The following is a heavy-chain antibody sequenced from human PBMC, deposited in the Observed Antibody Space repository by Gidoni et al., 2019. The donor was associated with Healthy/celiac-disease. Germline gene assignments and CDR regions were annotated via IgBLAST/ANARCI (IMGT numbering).Heavy chain of an antibody. Sequence: QVQLVQSGAEVKKPGSSVKVSCKVSEGTFSTYATSWVRQAPGQGLEWMGGIIPIFGTANYAQKFQGRVTITADKSTSTAYMELSSLRSEDTAVYYCARGDPTWIQLWSDYYYGMDVWGQGTTVTVSS. CDR3: ARGDPTWIQLWSDYYYGMDV. CDR2: IIPIFGTA. D-gene: IGHD5-18*01. V-gene: IGHV1-69*06. J-gene: IGHJ6*02. CDR1: EGTFSTYA.